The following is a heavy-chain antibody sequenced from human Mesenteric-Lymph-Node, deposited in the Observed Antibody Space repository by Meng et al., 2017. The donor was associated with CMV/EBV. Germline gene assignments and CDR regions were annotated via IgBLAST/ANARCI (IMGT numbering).Heavy chain of an antibody. Sequence: GESLKISCAASGFTFSSYVMNWVRQAPGRGLEWVAAISYDGIHKFYADSVKGRFTISRDNSKNTLSLQMNSLTTEDTAVYYCARQDVDTASAQDYWGQGTLVTVSS. CDR2: ISYDGIHK. CDR1: GFTFSSYV. J-gene: IGHJ4*02. D-gene: IGHD5-18*01. V-gene: IGHV3-30*03. CDR3: ARQDVDTASAQDY.